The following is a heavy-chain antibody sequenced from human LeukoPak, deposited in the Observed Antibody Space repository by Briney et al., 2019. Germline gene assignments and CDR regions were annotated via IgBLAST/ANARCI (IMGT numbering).Heavy chain of an antibody. CDR2: IYHSGST. V-gene: IGHV4-39*07. CDR3: AKSSYSIFDY. D-gene: IGHD5-18*01. J-gene: IGHJ4*02. CDR1: GGSISSGSYY. Sequence: SETLSLTCTVSGGSISSGSYYWSWIRQPAGKGLEWIGSIYHSGSTYYNPSLKSRVTISVDTSKNQFSLKLSSVTAADTAVYYCAKSSYSIFDYWGQGTLVTVSS.